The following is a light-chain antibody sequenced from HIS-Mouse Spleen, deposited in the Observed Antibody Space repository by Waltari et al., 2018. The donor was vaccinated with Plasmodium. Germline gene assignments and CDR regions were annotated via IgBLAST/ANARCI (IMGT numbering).Light chain of an antibody. V-gene: IGKV1-6*01. CDR1: QCIRND. CDR3: LQDYNYPYT. CDR2: AAS. J-gene: IGKJ2*01. Sequence: AIQMTQSPSSLSASVGDRVTITCRASQCIRNDLGWYQQKPGKAPKLLISAASRLQSGVQARFSGSGSGTDFTLTISSLQPEDFATYYCLQDYNYPYTFGQGTKLEIK.